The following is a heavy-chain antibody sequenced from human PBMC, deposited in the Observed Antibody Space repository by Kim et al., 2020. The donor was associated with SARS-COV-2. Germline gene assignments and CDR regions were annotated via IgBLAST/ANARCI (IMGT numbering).Heavy chain of an antibody. CDR3: ARVSGGLKAPGIAAADLEY. CDR2: INPNSGGT. V-gene: IGHV1-2*02. D-gene: IGHD6-13*01. J-gene: IGHJ4*02. Sequence: ASVKVSCKASGYTFTGYYMHWVRQAPGQGLEWMGWINPNSGGTNYAQKFQGRVTMTRDTSISTAYMELSRLRSDDTAVYYCARVSGGLKAPGIAAADLEYWGQGTLATVSS. CDR1: GYTFTGYY.